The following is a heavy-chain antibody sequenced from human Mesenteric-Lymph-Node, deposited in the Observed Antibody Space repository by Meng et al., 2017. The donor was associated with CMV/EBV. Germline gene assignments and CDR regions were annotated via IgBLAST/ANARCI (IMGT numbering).Heavy chain of an antibody. CDR1: GFTFGSSA. Sequence: GGSLRLSCAASGFTFGSSAMTWVRQAPGKGLEWVSSTSADADVTYYADSVKGRFTISRDNSKNTVHLQMNSLRAEDTAVYYCARDHYCSSTSCYGYFDYWGQGTLVTVSS. J-gene: IGHJ4*02. CDR3: ARDHYCSSTSCYGYFDY. D-gene: IGHD2-2*01. V-gene: IGHV3-23*01. CDR2: TSADADVT.